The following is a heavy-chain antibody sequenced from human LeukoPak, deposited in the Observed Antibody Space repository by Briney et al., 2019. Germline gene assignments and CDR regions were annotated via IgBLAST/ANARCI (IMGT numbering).Heavy chain of an antibody. CDR1: GFAFSSHW. CDR2: INKDGSNT. CDR3: AKCHLGRYVPFDY. V-gene: IGHV3-74*01. J-gene: IGHJ4*02. Sequence: PGGSLRLSCAASGFAFSSHWMHWVRQVPGKGLVWVSRINKDGSNTFYADSVKGRFTISRDNSKSTLYLQMSSLRVEDTAVYYCAKCHLGRYVPFDYWGQGILVTVSS. D-gene: IGHD3-16*01.